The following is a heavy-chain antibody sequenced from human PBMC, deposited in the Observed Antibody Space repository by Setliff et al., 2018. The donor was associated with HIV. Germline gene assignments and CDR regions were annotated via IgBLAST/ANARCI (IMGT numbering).Heavy chain of an antibody. CDR2: IYYSGST. CDR1: GGSISSSSYY. Sequence: SETLSLTCTVSGGSISSSSYYWGWIRQPPGKGLEWIGSIYYSGSTYYNPSLKSRVTISVDTSKNQFSLKLSSVTAADTAVYYCARGSRGYSAYDVGRFVSWGQGTLVTVS. J-gene: IGHJ4*02. V-gene: IGHV4-39*01. D-gene: IGHD5-12*01. CDR3: ARGSRGYSAYDVGRFVS.